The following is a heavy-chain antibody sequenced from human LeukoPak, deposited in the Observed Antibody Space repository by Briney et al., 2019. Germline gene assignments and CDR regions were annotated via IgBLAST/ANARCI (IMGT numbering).Heavy chain of an antibody. V-gene: IGHV3-43*02. J-gene: IGHJ4*02. D-gene: IGHD6-13*01. CDR2: ISGDGDST. Sequence: GGSLRLSCAASGFTSDDYAMHWVRQGPGRGLEWVSLISGDGDSTNYADSVKGRFTISRDNSQNSLYLQMNSLRTEDTALYYCAKVHGYTSSWVNFDYWGQGTLVTVSS. CDR1: GFTSDDYA. CDR3: AKVHGYTSSWVNFDY.